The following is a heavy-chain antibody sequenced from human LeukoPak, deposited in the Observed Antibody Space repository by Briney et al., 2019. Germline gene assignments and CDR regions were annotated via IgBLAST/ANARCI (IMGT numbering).Heavy chain of an antibody. CDR1: GFTFSSYA. CDR3: ARVWEIHNPGYFDY. Sequence: GGSLRLSCAASGFTFSSYAMSWVRQAPGTGLEWVSGISGSGHTTYYADSVKGRFTISRDNSKNTLYLQMNSLGAEDTALYYCARVWEIHNPGYFDYWGQGTLVTVSS. D-gene: IGHD1-26*01. V-gene: IGHV3-23*01. J-gene: IGHJ4*02. CDR2: ISGSGHTT.